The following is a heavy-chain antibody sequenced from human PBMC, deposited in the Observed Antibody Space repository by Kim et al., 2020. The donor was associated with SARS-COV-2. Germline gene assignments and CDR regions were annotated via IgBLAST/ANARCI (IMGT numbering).Heavy chain of an antibody. CDR3: ARDLGGKGPYYDGMGV. V-gene: IGHV3-30*04. Sequence: GGSLRLSCAASGFTFSSYAMHWVRQAPGKGLEWVAVISYDGSNKYYADSVKGRFTISRDNSKNTLYLQMNSLRAEDTAVYYCARDLGGKGPYYDGMGVWGQGTTVTVSS. D-gene: IGHD3-10*01. CDR1: GFTFSSYA. J-gene: IGHJ6*02. CDR2: ISYDGSNK.